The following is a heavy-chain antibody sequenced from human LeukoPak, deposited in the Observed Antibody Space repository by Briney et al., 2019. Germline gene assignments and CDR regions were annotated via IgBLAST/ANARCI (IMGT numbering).Heavy chain of an antibody. CDR2: IYPGDSDT. V-gene: IGHV5-51*01. CDR3: ARMSIAAASPFDP. J-gene: IGHJ5*02. CDR1: GYSFTTYW. D-gene: IGHD6-13*01. Sequence: GASLQISCKGSGYSFTTYWIAWVRQMPGKGLEWMGIIYPGDSDTRYSPSFQGQVTISADKSISTAYLQWSSLKASDSAMYYCARMSIAAASPFDPWGQGTLVTVSS.